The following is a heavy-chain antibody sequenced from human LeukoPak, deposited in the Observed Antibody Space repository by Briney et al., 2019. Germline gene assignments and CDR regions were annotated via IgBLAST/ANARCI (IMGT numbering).Heavy chain of an antibody. J-gene: IGHJ5*02. Sequence: ASVKVSCKASGYTFTSYGISWVRQAPGQGLEWMGWINPNSGGTNYAQKFQGRVTMTRDTSISTAYMELSRLRSDDTAVYYCARGGYSGYDRFNWFDPWGQRTLVTVSS. CDR2: INPNSGGT. D-gene: IGHD5-12*01. CDR3: ARGGYSGYDRFNWFDP. V-gene: IGHV1-2*02. CDR1: GYTFTSYG.